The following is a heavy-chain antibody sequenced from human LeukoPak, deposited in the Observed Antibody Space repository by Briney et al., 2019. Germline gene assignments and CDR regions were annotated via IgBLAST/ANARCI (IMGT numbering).Heavy chain of an antibody. Sequence: ASVRVSCKASGYTFTGYYMHWVRQAPGQGPEWMGWINPNSGGTNYAQKFQGRVTMTRDTSISTAYMDLTKLRSDDTAVYYCARAGGYSDYDTCDYWGQGTLVTVPS. CDR3: ARAGGYSDYDTCDY. CDR1: GYTFTGYY. D-gene: IGHD5-12*01. J-gene: IGHJ4*02. CDR2: INPNSGGT. V-gene: IGHV1-2*02.